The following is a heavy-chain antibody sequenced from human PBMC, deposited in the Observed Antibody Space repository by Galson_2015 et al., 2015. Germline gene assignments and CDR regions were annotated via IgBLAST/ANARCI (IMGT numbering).Heavy chain of an antibody. CDR2: IYHSGST. V-gene: IGHV4-38-2*02. CDR1: GGSISSYY. D-gene: IGHD2-2*01. CDR3: ARGGYCSSTSCYLTAPDY. Sequence: ETLSLTCTVSGGSISSYYWSWIRQPPGKGLEWIGSIYHSGSTYYNPFLKSRVTISVDTSKNQFSLKLSSVTAADTAVYYCARGGYCSSTSCYLTAPDYWGQGTLVTVSS. J-gene: IGHJ4*02.